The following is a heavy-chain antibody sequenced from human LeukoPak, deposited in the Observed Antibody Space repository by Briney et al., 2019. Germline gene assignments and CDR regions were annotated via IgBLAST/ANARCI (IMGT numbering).Heavy chain of an antibody. Sequence: ASVKVSCKASGYTFTSYGISWVRQAPGQGLEWMGWISAYNGNTNYAQKLQGRVTMTTDTPTSTAYMELRSLRSDDTAVYYCARDPPYYYDSSGYRLFDYWGQGTLVTVSS. J-gene: IGHJ4*02. V-gene: IGHV1-18*01. D-gene: IGHD3-22*01. CDR1: GYTFTSYG. CDR2: ISAYNGNT. CDR3: ARDPPYYYDSSGYRLFDY.